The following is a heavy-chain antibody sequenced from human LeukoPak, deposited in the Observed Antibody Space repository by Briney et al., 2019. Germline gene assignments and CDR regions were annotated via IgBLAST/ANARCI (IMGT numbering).Heavy chain of an antibody. CDR2: ISSSGST. J-gene: IGHJ3*02. Sequence: SQTLSLACTVSGDSISSGDYYWSWIRQPAGKGLEWIGRISSSGSTNYNPSLKSRVTISVDTSKNQFSLKLSSVTAADTPVYFWARGPESYESSGSFDIWGQGTMVTVSS. CDR3: ARGPESYESSGSFDI. CDR1: GDSISSGDYY. D-gene: IGHD3-22*01. V-gene: IGHV4-61*02.